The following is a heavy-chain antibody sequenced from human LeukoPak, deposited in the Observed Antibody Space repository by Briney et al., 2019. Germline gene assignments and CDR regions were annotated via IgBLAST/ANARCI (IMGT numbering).Heavy chain of an antibody. CDR2: ISSSSSYI. Sequence: PGGSLRLSCAASGFTFSSYWMHWVREAPGKGLEWVSSISSSSSYIYYADSVKGRFTISRDNAKNSLYLQMNSLRVEDTAVYYCARDRLAYCGGDCYSGADYWGQGTLVTVSS. J-gene: IGHJ4*02. D-gene: IGHD2-21*02. V-gene: IGHV3-21*01. CDR3: ARDRLAYCGGDCYSGADY. CDR1: GFTFSSYW.